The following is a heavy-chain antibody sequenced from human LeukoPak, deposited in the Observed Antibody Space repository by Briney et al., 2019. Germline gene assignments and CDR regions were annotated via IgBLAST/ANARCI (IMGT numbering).Heavy chain of an antibody. Sequence: GGSLRLSCAASGFTFSSYAMSWVRQAPGKGLEWVSAISGSGGSTYYADSVKGRFTISRDNSKNTLYLQMNSLRAEDTAVYYCAKWGTAMLTHTYYYPSSGHLGNGMHVWGQGPTVTVSS. CDR1: GFTFSSYA. J-gene: IGHJ6*02. CDR2: ISGSGGST. D-gene: IGHD3-22*01. V-gene: IGHV3-23*01. CDR3: AKWGTAMLTHTYYYPSSGHLGNGMHV.